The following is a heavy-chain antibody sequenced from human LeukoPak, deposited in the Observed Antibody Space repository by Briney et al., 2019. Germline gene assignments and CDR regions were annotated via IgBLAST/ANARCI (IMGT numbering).Heavy chain of an antibody. V-gene: IGHV4-34*01. CDR3: ARTPPGYCGGGSCYVDDAFDI. D-gene: IGHD2-15*01. CDR2: INHSGNT. Sequence: SETLSLTCAVYGGSFSGYYWSWIRQPPGKGLEWIGEINHSGNTNYNPSLKSRVTILVDTSKNQFSLQLNSVTPEDTAVYYCARTPPGYCGGGSCYVDDAFDIWGQGTMVTVSS. J-gene: IGHJ3*02. CDR1: GGSFSGYY.